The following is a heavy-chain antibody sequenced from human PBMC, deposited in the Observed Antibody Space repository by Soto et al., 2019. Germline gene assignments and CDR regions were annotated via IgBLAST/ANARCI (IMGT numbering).Heavy chain of an antibody. CDR1: GYIFNIYG. J-gene: IGHJ3*01. Sequence: QVQLVQSGAAVKKPGASVRVSCKASGYIFNIYGISWVRQTPGQGLEWMAWISAYNGNTEYEQRFQNRLTITTDTSTSTAYMELRSLRSDDTAVYYCTRAGDALDFWGQGTMVTVSS. CDR2: ISAYNGNT. V-gene: IGHV1-18*01. CDR3: TRAGDALDF.